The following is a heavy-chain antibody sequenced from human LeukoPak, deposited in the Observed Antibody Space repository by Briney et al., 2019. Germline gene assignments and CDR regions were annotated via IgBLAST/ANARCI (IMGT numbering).Heavy chain of an antibody. J-gene: IGHJ6*03. V-gene: IGHV1-69*13. CDR1: GGTFSSYA. CDR3: ARGRGRDYYYYYMDV. D-gene: IGHD5-24*01. Sequence: SVKVSCKASGGTFSSYAISWVRQAPGQGLEWMGGIIPIFGTATYAQKFQGRVTITADESTSTAYMELSSLRSEDTAVYYCARGRGRDYYYYYMDVWGKGTTVTVSS. CDR2: IIPIFGTA.